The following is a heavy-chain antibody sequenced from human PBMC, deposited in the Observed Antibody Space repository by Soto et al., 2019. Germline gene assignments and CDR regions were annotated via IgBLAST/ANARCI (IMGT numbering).Heavy chain of an antibody. CDR2: IDPSDSYT. CDR1: GYSFTSYW. V-gene: IGHV5-10-1*01. J-gene: IGHJ3*02. CDR3: ARHIGTYCTNGVCRSHDAFDI. D-gene: IGHD2-8*01. Sequence: PGESLKISCKGSGYSFTSYWISWVRQMPGKGLEWMGRIDPSDSYTNYSPSFQGHVTISADKSISTAYLQWSSLKASDTAMYYCARHIGTYCTNGVCRSHDAFDIWGQGTMVTV.